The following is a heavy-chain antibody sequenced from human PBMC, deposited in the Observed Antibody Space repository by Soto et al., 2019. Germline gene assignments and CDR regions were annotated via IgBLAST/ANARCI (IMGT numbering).Heavy chain of an antibody. CDR2: INNSGKT. D-gene: IGHD3-10*01. CDR3: VRELWGQSDP. CDR1: GGSISSSSYY. J-gene: IGHJ5*02. V-gene: IGHV4-39*01. Sequence: QLQLQESGPGLVKPSETLSLTCTVSGGSISSSSYYWAWIRQPPGQGLEWIGSINNSGKTYYKPSLKSRITISVDTPKNQFSLRLTPVTAADTAVYYSVRELWGQSDPWGQGTLVTVSS.